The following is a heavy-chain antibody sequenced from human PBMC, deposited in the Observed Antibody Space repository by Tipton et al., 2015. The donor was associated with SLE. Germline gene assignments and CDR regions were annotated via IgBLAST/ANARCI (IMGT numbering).Heavy chain of an antibody. CDR2: ISSSGSYI. D-gene: IGHD6-13*01. CDR1: GFTFGSFS. CDR3: ARGLAAAELDYYFDN. Sequence: GSPRLSCVVSGFTFGSFSMNWVGQPPGKGLEWVSSISSSGSYIYNSDSVKGRFSISRDNAKNSLYLQMNSLRAEDTAVYYCARGLAAAELDYYFDNWGQGTLVTVSS. V-gene: IGHV3-21*06. J-gene: IGHJ4*02.